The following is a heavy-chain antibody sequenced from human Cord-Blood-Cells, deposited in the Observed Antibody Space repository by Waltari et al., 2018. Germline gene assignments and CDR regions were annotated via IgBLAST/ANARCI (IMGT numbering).Heavy chain of an antibody. CDR1: GYTVTSYH. V-gene: IGHV1-8*01. D-gene: IGHD6-6*01. CDR2: MNPNSGNT. CDR3: APEYSSSFDY. Sequence: QVQLVQSGAEVKKPGASVKVSCTASGYTVTSYHIKWVRQATGQGLEWMGWMNPNSGNTGYAQKFQGRVTMTRNTSISTAYMELSSLRSEDTTVYYCAPEYSSSFDYWGQGTLVTVSS. J-gene: IGHJ4*02.